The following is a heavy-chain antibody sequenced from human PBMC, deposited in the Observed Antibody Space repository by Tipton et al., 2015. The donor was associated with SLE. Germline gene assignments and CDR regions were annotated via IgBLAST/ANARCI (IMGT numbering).Heavy chain of an antibody. Sequence: SLRLSCAAFGFTFNTYSMNWVRQAPGKGLEWVSYISSSSSTIFYADSVKGRFTISRDNAKNSLYLQMNSLRAEDTALYYCARDRPHTAMIFDYWGQGRLVTVSS. CDR2: ISSSSSTI. CDR3: ARDRPHTAMIFDY. D-gene: IGHD5-18*01. V-gene: IGHV3-48*01. CDR1: GFTFNTYS. J-gene: IGHJ4*02.